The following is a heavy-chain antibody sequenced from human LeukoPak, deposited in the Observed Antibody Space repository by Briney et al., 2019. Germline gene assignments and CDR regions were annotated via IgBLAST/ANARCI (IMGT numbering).Heavy chain of an antibody. V-gene: IGHV3-15*01. CDR1: GFTFSNVW. J-gene: IGHJ4*02. Sequence: GGSLRLSCAASGFTFSNVWMSWVRQAPGKGLEWVGRIKSKSDGGTTDYAAPVKGRFSISRDDSKSTLYLQMNSLKTEDTAVYYCTTAVWSASQRFDYWGQGTLVTVSS. D-gene: IGHD3-3*01. CDR3: TTAVWSASQRFDY. CDR2: IKSKSDGGTT.